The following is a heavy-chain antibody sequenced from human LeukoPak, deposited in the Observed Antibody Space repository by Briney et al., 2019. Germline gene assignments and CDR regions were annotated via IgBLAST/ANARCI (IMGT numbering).Heavy chain of an antibody. D-gene: IGHD5-18*01. Sequence: GGSLRLSXAASGFTFSSYGMHWVRQAPGKGLEWVAFIRYDGSNKYYADSMKGRFTISRDNSKNTLYLQMNSLRAEDTAVYYCAKDRLPFDYWGQGTLVTVSS. V-gene: IGHV3-30*02. J-gene: IGHJ4*02. CDR1: GFTFSSYG. CDR3: AKDRLPFDY. CDR2: IRYDGSNK.